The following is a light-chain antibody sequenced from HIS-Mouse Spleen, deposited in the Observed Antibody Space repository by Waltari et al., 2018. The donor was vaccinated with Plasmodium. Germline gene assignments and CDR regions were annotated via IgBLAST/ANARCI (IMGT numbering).Light chain of an antibody. CDR3: LSADSSGTYWV. V-gene: IGLV3-16*01. J-gene: IGLJ3*02. CDR1: ALPKKY. CDR2: KDS. Sequence: SYELTQPPPVSVSLGQMARTTCPGAALPKKYAYWSQQKPGQFPVLVIYKDSERPSGIPERFSGSSSGTIVTLTISGVQAEDEADYYCLSADSSGTYWVFGGGTKLTVL.